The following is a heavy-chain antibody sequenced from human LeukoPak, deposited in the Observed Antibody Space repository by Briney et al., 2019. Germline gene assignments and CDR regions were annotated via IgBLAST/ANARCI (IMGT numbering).Heavy chain of an antibody. CDR2: ISGSGGST. D-gene: IGHD6-19*01. V-gene: IGHV3-23*01. CDR1: GFTFSSYA. Sequence: PGGSLRLSCAASGFTFSSYAMSWVRQAPGKGLEWVSAISGSGGSTYYADSVKGRFTISRDNSKNTLYLQMNSLRAEDTAVYYCAKVPAAQWLAAYYYYYGMDVWGQGTTVTVSS. CDR3: AKVPAAQWLAAYYYYYGMDV. J-gene: IGHJ6*02.